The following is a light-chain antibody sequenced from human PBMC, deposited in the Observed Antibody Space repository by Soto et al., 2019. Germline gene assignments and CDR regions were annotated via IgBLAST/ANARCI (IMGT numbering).Light chain of an antibody. CDR3: QQNYSTPRT. V-gene: IGKV1-39*01. CDR1: QYINTY. CDR2: AAS. Sequence: DIQMTQSPSSLSAYVGDRVTITCRASQYINTYLNWFQQKPGKAPELLIYAASSLQGGVPSRFSGSGSGTDFTLTISSLQPEDFATYYCQQNYSTPRTFGLGTKVEIK. J-gene: IGKJ1*01.